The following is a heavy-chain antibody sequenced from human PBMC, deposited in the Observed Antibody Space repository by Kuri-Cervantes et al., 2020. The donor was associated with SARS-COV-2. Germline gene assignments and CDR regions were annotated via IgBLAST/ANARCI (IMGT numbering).Heavy chain of an antibody. CDR1: GGSISSYY. J-gene: IGHJ6*02. D-gene: IGHD2-2*02. Sequence: GSLRLSCTVSGGSISSYYWSWIRQPPGKGLEWIGYIYYSGSTNHNPSLKSRVTISVDTSKNQFSLKLSSVTAADTAVYYCARRYCSSTSCYTDYGTDVWGQGTTVTVSS. V-gene: IGHV4-59*12. CDR3: ARRYCSSTSCYTDYGTDV. CDR2: IYYSGST.